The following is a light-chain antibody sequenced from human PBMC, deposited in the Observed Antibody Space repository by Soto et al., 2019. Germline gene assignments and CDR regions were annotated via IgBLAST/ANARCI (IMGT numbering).Light chain of an antibody. CDR3: QQAYGLPFT. J-gene: IGKJ3*01. CDR2: DAS. Sequence: DIQMTQSPSSLSASVGDRVTITCRASQDIGGWLAWFQQKPGKAPKLLIYDASNLQSGVPPRFSGSGSGTDFTLTISSLQPEYFATYYCQQAYGLPFTFGPGTKVDIK. V-gene: IGKV1-12*02. CDR1: QDIGGW.